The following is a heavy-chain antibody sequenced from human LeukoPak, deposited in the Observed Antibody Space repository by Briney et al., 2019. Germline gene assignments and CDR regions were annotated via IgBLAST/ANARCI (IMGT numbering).Heavy chain of an antibody. V-gene: IGHV3-23*01. CDR3: AKDPIVVVTIA. D-gene: IGHD2-21*02. CDR2: ISGSGGST. Sequence: GGSLRLSCAASGFTFSSYAMSWVRQAPGKGLEWVSAISGSGGSTYYADSVKGRFTISRDNSKNTPYLQMNSLRAEDTAVYYCAKDPIVVVTIAWGQGTLVTVSS. J-gene: IGHJ5*02. CDR1: GFTFSSYA.